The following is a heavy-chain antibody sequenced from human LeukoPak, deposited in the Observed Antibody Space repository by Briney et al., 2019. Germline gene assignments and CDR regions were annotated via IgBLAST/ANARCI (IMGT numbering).Heavy chain of an antibody. J-gene: IGHJ4*02. D-gene: IGHD4-17*01. CDR2: LSGSGGST. CDR1: GGSISSSSYY. V-gene: IGHV3-23*01. CDR3: AKALAGRYDDYKADY. Sequence: ETLSLTCTVSGGSISSSSYYWGWIRQAPGKGLEWVSVLSGSGGSTYYADSVKGRFTISRDNSKNTLYLQMNNLRAEDTAVYYCAKALAGRYDDYKADYWGQGTLVIVSS.